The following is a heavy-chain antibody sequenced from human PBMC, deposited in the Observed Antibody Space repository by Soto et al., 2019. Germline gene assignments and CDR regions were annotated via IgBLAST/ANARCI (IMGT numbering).Heavy chain of an antibody. CDR3: ARSDGYNFNWLDS. CDR1: GYTFASYD. CDR2: MNPNSGNT. D-gene: IGHD2-21*01. V-gene: IGHV1-8*01. Sequence: QVQLEQSGAEVKTPGASVKVSCKASGYTFASYDINWVRQAPGQGLEWMAWMNPNSGNTNYAQKFQGRLTMTRDTALSIAHMELSGLRNGDSAVYYCARSDGYNFNWLDSWGQGTLVIVSA. J-gene: IGHJ5*01.